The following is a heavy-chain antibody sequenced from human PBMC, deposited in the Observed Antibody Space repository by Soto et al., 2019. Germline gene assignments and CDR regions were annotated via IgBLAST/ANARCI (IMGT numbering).Heavy chain of an antibody. Sequence: SETLSLSCAVYGGSFSGYYWSWIRQPPGKGLEWIGEINHSGSTNYNPSLKSRVTISVDTSKNQFSLKLSSVTAADTAVYYCARSSYDYVWGSYLPDKYYFDYWGQGTLVTVPQ. CDR3: ARSSYDYVWGSYLPDKYYFDY. CDR1: GGSFSGYY. D-gene: IGHD3-16*02. V-gene: IGHV4-34*01. J-gene: IGHJ4*02. CDR2: INHSGST.